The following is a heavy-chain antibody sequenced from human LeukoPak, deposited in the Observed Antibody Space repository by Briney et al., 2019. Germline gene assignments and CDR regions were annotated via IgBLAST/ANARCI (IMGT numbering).Heavy chain of an antibody. J-gene: IGHJ5*02. D-gene: IGHD3-3*01. CDR2: IYYSGST. CDR1: GGSISSGDYY. V-gene: IGHV4-30-4*08. CDR3: ATTRTGEYYDFWSGDNWFDP. Sequence: SQTLSLTCTVSGGSISSGDYYWSWIRQPPGKGLEWIGYIYYSGSTYYNPSLKSRVTISVDTSKNQFSLKLSSVTAADKAVYYCATTRTGEYYDFWSGDNWFDPWGQGTLVTVSS.